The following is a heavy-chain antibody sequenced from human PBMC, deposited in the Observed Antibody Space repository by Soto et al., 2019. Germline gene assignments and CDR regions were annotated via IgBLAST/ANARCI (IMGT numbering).Heavy chain of an antibody. CDR3: ARDFPYSNYGTTFDY. D-gene: IGHD4-4*01. J-gene: IGHJ4*02. CDR2: INADNGNT. Sequence: GASVKVSCKASGYTFTSYGISWVRQAPGQGLEWMGWINADNGNTKYSQKFQGRVTITRDTSASTAYMELSSLRSEDTAVYYCARDFPYSNYGTTFDYWGQGTLVTVSS. V-gene: IGHV1-18*01. CDR1: GYTFTSYG.